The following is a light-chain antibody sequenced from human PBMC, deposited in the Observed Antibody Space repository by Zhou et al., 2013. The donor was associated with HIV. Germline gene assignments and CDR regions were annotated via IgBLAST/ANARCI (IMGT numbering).Light chain of an antibody. V-gene: IGKV1-12*01. CDR1: RGIIGY. Sequence: DIQMTQSPSSVSASVGDRVTITCRASRGIIGYLGWYQQKPGKAPKLLIYAASTLQSGVPSRFSGSGSGTDFTLTISSLQPEDFATYYCQQLNSYPPATFGPGTKVDIK. CDR2: AAS. J-gene: IGKJ3*01. CDR3: QQLNSYPPAT.